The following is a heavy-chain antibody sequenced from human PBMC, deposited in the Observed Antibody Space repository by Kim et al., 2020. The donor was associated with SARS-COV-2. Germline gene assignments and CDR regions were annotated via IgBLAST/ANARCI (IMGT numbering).Heavy chain of an antibody. CDR3: ARSYGSGSYYKGPYYYYGMDV. CDR1: GYTFTGYY. V-gene: IGHV1-2*04. Sequence: ASVKVSCKASGYTFTGYYMHWVRQAPGQGLEWMGWINPNSGGTNYAQKFQGWVTMTRDTSISTAYMELSRLRSDDTAVYYCARSYGSGSYYKGPYYYYGMDVWGQGTTVTVSS. CDR2: INPNSGGT. D-gene: IGHD3-10*01. J-gene: IGHJ6*02.